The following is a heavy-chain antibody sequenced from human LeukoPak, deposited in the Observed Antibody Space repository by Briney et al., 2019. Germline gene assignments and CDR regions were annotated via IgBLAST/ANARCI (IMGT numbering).Heavy chain of an antibody. V-gene: IGHV4-39*07. CDR1: GGSISSSSYY. Sequence: PSETLSLTCTVSGGSISSSSYYWGWIRQPPGKGLEWIGSIYYSGSTYYNPSLKSRVTISVDTSKNQFSLKLSSVTAADTAVYYCARDTYYYDSSGQNLDYWGQGTLVTVSS. D-gene: IGHD3-22*01. CDR3: ARDTYYYDSSGQNLDY. CDR2: IYYSGST. J-gene: IGHJ4*02.